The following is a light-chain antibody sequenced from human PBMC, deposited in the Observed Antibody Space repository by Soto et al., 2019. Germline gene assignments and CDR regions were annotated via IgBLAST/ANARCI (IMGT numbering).Light chain of an antibody. V-gene: IGKV1-5*01. CDR1: QSISPW. CDR3: QQYKSYCT. Sequence: DIQMTQSPSPLSASVGDRVPITCRASQSISPWLAWYQQKPGKAPKLLIHDVCRLEGGVPSRFSGSGSGTEFTITITSLHPDDSATYYCQQYKSYCTFGQGTKV. J-gene: IGKJ1*01. CDR2: DVC.